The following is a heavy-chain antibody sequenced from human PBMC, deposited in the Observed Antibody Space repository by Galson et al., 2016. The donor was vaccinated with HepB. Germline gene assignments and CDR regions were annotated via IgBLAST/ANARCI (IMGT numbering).Heavy chain of an antibody. CDR3: ARKLSSQWSDPALDI. CDR1: GYTFNTYW. V-gene: IGHV5-51*01. Sequence: QSGAEVKKPEESLKISCKTSGYTFNTYWIGWVRQISGKGLEWMGLIYAGDSETRYSPSFQGQVTFSVDKSTRTAYLQWPSLKTSDSAIYYCARKLSSQWSDPALDIWGQGTKVTVSS. CDR2: IYAGDSET. D-gene: IGHD2-2*01. J-gene: IGHJ3*02.